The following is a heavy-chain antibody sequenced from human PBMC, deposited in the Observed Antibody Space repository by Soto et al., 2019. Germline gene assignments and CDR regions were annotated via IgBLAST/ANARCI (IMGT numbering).Heavy chain of an antibody. CDR1: RGSISSSSFY. V-gene: IGHV4-39*01. J-gene: IGHJ4*02. CDR2: IYYSGNT. Sequence: SSETLSLTCTISRGSISSSSFYWGWVRQPPGKGLEWIGSIYYSGNTHHNPSLRSRVYISVDTSKSQFSLRLNSVTAADSAVYFCARLEGLATISYYFDFWGQGAQVTVSS. D-gene: IGHD3-9*01. CDR3: ARLEGLATISYYFDF.